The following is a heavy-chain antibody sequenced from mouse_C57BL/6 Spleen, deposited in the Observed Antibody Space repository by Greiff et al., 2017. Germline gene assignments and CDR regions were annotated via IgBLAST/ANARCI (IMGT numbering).Heavy chain of an antibody. CDR2: IDPSDSYT. CDR3: ARRYPYYGSSYDYAMDY. J-gene: IGHJ4*01. V-gene: IGHV1-50*01. CDR1: GYTFTSYW. Sequence: QVQLQQPGAELVKPGASVKLSCKASGYTFTSYWMQWVKQRPGQGLEWIGEIDPSDSYTNYNQKFKGKATLTVDTSSSTAYMQLSSLTSEDSAVYYCARRYPYYGSSYDYAMDYWGQGTSVTVSS. D-gene: IGHD1-1*01.